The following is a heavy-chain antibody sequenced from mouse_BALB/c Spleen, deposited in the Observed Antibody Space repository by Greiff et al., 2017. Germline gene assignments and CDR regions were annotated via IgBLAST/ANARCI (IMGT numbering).Heavy chain of an antibody. J-gene: IGHJ4*01. CDR1: GFSLTGYG. Sequence: VQLVESGPGLVAPSQSLSITCTVSGFSLTGYGVNWVRQPPGKGLEWLGMIWGDGSTDYNSALKSRLSISKDNSKSQVFLKMNSLQTDDTARYYCASLTTATSYAMDYWGQGTSVTVSS. CDR2: IWGDGST. D-gene: IGHD1-2*01. V-gene: IGHV2-6-7*01. CDR3: ASLTTATSYAMDY.